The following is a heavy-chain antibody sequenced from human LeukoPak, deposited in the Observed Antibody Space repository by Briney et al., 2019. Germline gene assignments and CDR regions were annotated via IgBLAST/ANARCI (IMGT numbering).Heavy chain of an antibody. CDR3: ARASHWNQLHYFDY. V-gene: IGHV4-4*07. J-gene: IGHJ4*02. Sequence: PSETLSLTCTVSGDSISSYYWSWIRQPAGKGLQWIGRIYTSGGTNYNPSLKSRVTMSVDTSKNQLSLKLSSVTAADTAVYYCARASHWNQLHYFDYWGQGTLVTVSS. CDR1: GDSISSYY. D-gene: IGHD1-1*01. CDR2: IYTSGGT.